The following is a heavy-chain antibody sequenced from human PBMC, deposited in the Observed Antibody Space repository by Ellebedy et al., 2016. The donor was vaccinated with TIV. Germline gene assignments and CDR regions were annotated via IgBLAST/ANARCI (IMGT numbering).Heavy chain of an antibody. D-gene: IGHD6-19*01. CDR2: INHSGST. CDR1: GGSFSGYY. J-gene: IGHJ4*02. CDR3: ARQGGWHFDY. Sequence: MPSETLSLTCAVYGGSFSGYYWSWIRQPPGKGLEWIGEINHSGSTNYNPSLKSRVTISVDPSKNQFSLKLSSVTAPDTAVYYCARQGGWHFDYWGQGTLVTVSS. V-gene: IGHV4-34*01.